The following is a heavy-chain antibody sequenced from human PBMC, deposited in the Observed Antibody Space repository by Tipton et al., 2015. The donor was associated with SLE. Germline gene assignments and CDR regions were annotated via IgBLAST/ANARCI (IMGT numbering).Heavy chain of an antibody. J-gene: IGHJ3*02. V-gene: IGHV4-59*11. D-gene: IGHD7-27*01. CDR1: GDSISSHY. CDR2: IYYSGST. CDR3: ARLGAFDI. Sequence: TLSLTCTVSGDSISSHYWSWIRQPPGKGLEWIGYIYYSGSTNYNPSLQSRASISVDRSKNQFSLKLYSVTAADTAVYYCARLGAFDIWGQGTMVNVSS.